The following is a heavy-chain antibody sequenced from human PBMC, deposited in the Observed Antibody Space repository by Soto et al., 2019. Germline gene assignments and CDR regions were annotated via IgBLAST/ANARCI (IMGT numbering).Heavy chain of an antibody. CDR2: ISAYNGNT. J-gene: IGHJ4*02. V-gene: IGHV1-18*03. CDR1: GYTFTSYG. D-gene: IGHD2-2*01. Sequence: HVQLVQSGAEVKKPGASVKVSCKASGYTFTSYGISWVRQAPGQGLEWMGWISAYNGNTNYAQKLQGRVTMTTDTCTITGYMEMRSLRSDDIAMYYIAREQEVRSSCYDYWGQGTLVTVSS. CDR3: AREQEVRSSCYDY.